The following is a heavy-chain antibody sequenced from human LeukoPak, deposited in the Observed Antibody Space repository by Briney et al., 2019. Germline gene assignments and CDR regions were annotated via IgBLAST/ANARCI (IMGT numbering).Heavy chain of an antibody. J-gene: IGHJ4*02. Sequence: GGSLRLSCAASGFTVSSNYTSWVRQAPGKGLEWVSVIYSGGSTYYADSVKGRFTISRDNSKNTLYLQMNSLRAEDTAVYYCARMYSSSFVVPDWGQGTLVTVSS. V-gene: IGHV3-53*01. CDR3: ARMYSSSFVVPD. CDR1: GFTVSSNY. D-gene: IGHD6-13*01. CDR2: IYSGGST.